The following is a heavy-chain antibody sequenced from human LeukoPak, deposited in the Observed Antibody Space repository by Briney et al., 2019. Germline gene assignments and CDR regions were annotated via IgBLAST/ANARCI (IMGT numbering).Heavy chain of an antibody. V-gene: IGHV3-30*18. J-gene: IGHJ4*02. CDR2: ISYDGSNK. CDR3: AKDYYGD. D-gene: IGHD3-10*01. Sequence: GGSLRLSCAASGFTFSSYGMHWVRQAPGKGLERVAVISYDGSNKYYADSVKGRFTISRDNSKNTLYLQMNSLRAEDTAVYHCAKDYYGDWGQGTLVTVSS. CDR1: GFTFSSYG.